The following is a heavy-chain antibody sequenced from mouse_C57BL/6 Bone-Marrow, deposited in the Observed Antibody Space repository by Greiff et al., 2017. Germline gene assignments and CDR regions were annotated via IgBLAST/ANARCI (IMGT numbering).Heavy chain of an antibody. D-gene: IGHD1-1*01. Sequence: VQLQQSGAELVRPGASVTLSCKASGYTFTDYEMHWVKQTPVHGLEWIGAIDPETGGTAYNQKFKGKAILTADKSSSTAYMELRSLTSEDSAVYYCTREGYYYGSSPWYFDVWGTGTTVTVSS. CDR1: GYTFTDYE. CDR2: IDPETGGT. CDR3: TREGYYYGSSPWYFDV. J-gene: IGHJ1*03. V-gene: IGHV1-15*01.